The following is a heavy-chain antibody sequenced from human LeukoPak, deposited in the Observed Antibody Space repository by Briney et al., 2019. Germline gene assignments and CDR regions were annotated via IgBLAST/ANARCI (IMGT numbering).Heavy chain of an antibody. CDR1: GGSISSSSYY. D-gene: IGHD6-13*01. V-gene: IGHV4-39*07. CDR2: IYYSGST. CDR3: ARISMGMAGALDI. Sequence: SETLSLTCIVSGGSISSSSYYWGWIRQPPGKGLEWIGSIYYSGSTNYNPSLKSRVTISVDTSKNQFSLKLSSVTAADTAVYYCARISMGMAGALDIWGQGTMVTVSS. J-gene: IGHJ3*02.